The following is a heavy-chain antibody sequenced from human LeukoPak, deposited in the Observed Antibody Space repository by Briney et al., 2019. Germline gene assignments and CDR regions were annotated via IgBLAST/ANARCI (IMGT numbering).Heavy chain of an antibody. V-gene: IGHV7-4-1*02. D-gene: IGHD1-26*01. J-gene: IGHJ6*02. CDR2: INTNTGNP. CDR3: ARESPQWEATYYYYGMDV. Sequence: ASVKVSCKASGYTFTSYGISWVRQAPGQGLEWMGWINTNTGNPTYAQGFTGRFVFSLDTSVSTAYLQISSLKAEDTAVYYCARESPQWEATYYYYGMDVWGQGTTVTVSS. CDR1: GYTFTSYG.